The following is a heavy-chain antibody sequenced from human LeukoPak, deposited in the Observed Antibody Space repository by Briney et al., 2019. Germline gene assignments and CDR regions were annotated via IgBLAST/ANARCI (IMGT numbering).Heavy chain of an antibody. CDR3: ARDGYGGNTGLDY. CDR2: INPSGGST. V-gene: IGHV1-46*01. CDR1: GYTFTSYY. D-gene: IGHD4-23*01. Sequence: ASVKVSCKASGYTFTSYYMHWVRQAPGQGLEWMXIINPSGGSTXXAQKXXXXVTMTRDTSTSTVYMELSSLRSEDTAVYYCARDGYGGNTGLDYWGQGTLVTVSS. J-gene: IGHJ4*02.